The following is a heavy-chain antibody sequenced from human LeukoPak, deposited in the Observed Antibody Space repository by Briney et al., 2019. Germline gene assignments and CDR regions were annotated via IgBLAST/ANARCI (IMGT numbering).Heavy chain of an antibody. CDR1: GFNFGSFW. V-gene: IGHV3-7*01. Sequence: GGSLRLSCAASGFNFGSFWMTWVRQAPGKGLEGVGHIKEDGSTKNYLDSVNGRFTISRDNAKNSLYLQMTSQRAEDTAMYYCVRDIGWFRFDHWGQGPLATVSS. CDR2: IKEDGSTK. D-gene: IGHD6-19*01. CDR3: VRDIGWFRFDH. J-gene: IGHJ4*02.